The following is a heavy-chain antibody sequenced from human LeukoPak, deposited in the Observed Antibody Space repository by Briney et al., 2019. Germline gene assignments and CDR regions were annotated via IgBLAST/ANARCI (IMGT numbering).Heavy chain of an antibody. CDR1: GFTFSSYA. J-gene: IGHJ4*01. V-gene: IGHV3-23*01. D-gene: IGHD3-10*01. CDR3: TKVMRGRANFGSGSSLDY. Sequence: GGSLRLSCAASGFTFSSYAMHWVRQARGKGLEWVSAISGSGDSTYYADSVKGRFTISRDNSKSTLFLEMDSLRVEDSAVYYCTKVMRGRANFGSGSSLDYWGQGTVVPVSP. CDR2: ISGSGDST.